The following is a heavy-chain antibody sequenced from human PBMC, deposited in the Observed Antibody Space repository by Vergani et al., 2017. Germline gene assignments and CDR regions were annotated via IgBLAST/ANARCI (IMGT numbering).Heavy chain of an antibody. V-gene: IGHV1-69*01. D-gene: IGHD2-21*02. CDR1: GGTFSSYA. J-gene: IGHJ1*01. Sequence: QVQLVQSGAEVKKPGSSVKVSCKASGGTFSSYAISWVRQAPGQGLEWMGGIIPIFGTANYAQKFQGRVTITADESTSTAYMELSSLRSEDTAVYYCASTYCGGDCYRGLPEYFQHWGQGILVTVSS. CDR2: IIPIFGTA. CDR3: ASTYCGGDCYRGLPEYFQH.